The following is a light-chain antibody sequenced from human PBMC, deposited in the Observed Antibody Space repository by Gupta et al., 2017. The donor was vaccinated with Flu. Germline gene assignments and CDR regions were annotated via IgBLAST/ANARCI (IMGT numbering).Light chain of an antibody. J-gene: IGLJ3*02. V-gene: IGLV4-69*01. CDR2: LNSDGSH. Sequence: VKLTCTLSSGHSNFAIAWHQQQPEKGPRYLMKLNSDGSHMKGDGIPDRFSGSSSATARYLTISSLQAEDEADYYCQTWGAGIWVFGGGTKLTVL. CDR1: SGHSNFA. CDR3: QTWGAGIWV.